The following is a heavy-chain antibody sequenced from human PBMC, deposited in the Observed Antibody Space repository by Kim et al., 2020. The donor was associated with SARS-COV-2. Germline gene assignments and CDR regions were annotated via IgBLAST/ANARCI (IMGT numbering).Heavy chain of an antibody. CDR1: GFTFSSYA. CDR3: AKLGSTFDY. J-gene: IGHJ4*02. D-gene: IGHD1-26*01. Sequence: GGSLRLSCAASGFTFSSYAMSWVRQAPGKGLEWVSVIYSGGSSTYYADSVKGRFTISRDNSKNTLYLQMNSLRAEDTAVYYCAKLGSTFDYWGQGTLVTVSS. CDR2: IYSGGSST. V-gene: IGHV3-23*03.